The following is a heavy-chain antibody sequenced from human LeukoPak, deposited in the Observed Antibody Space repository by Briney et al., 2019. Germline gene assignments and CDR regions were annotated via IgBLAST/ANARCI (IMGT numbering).Heavy chain of an antibody. J-gene: IGHJ6*02. CDR1: GFTFSNYW. D-gene: IGHD6-13*01. CDR3: ARDSSTTWYVSYGMDV. V-gene: IGHV3-7*01. Sequence: GGSLRLSCAASGFTFSNYWMSWVRQAPGKGLEWVANIKQDGSEEYYVDSVKGRFTISRDNAKNSLYLQMNSLRDEDTAVYYCARDSSTTWYVSYGMDVWGQGTTVTVSS. CDR2: IKQDGSEE.